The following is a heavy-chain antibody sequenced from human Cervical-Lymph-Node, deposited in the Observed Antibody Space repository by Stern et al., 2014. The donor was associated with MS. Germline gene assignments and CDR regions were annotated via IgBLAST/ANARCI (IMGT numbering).Heavy chain of an antibody. CDR2: IRSKANSYAT. V-gene: IGHV3-73*01. J-gene: IGHJ2*01. D-gene: IGHD2-2*01. Sequence: EVQLVESGGGLVQPGGSLKLSCAASGFTFSGSAMHWVRQASGKGLEWVGRIRSKANSYATAYAASVKGRFTISRDDSKNTAYLQMNSLKTEDTAVYYCTRHTVRGGQCEPGQKPPCRGARGYQGALGTHW. CDR1: GFTFSGSA. CDR3: TRHTVRGGQCEPGQKPPCRGARGYQGALGTHW.